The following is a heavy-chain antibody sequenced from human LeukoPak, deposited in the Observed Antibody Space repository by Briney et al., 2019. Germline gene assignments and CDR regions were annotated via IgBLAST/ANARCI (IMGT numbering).Heavy chain of an antibody. CDR1: GGSISSSSYY. J-gene: IGHJ5*02. V-gene: IGHV4-39*01. CDR2: IYYSGST. Sequence: SETLSLTCTVSGGSISSSSYYWGWIRQPPGKGLEWIRSIYYSGSTYYNPSLKSRVTISVDTSKNQFSLKLSSVTAADTAVYYCARRRAAAGETNWFDPWGQGTLVTVSS. D-gene: IGHD6-13*01. CDR3: ARRRAAAGETNWFDP.